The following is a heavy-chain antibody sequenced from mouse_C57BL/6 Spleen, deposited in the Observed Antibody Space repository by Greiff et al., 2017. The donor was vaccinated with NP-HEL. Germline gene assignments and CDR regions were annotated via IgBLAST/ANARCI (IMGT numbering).Heavy chain of an antibody. J-gene: IGHJ1*03. CDR1: GFTFSSYA. V-gene: IGHV5-4*03. D-gene: IGHD1-1*01. CDR3: ARVPITTVVANWYFDV. CDR2: ISDGGSYT. Sequence: EVKLMESGGGLVKPGGSLKLSCAASGFTFSSYAMSWVRQTPEKRLEWVATISDGGSYTYYPDNVKGRFTISRDNAKNNLYLQMSHLKSEDTAMYYCARVPITTVVANWYFDVWGTGTTVTVSS.